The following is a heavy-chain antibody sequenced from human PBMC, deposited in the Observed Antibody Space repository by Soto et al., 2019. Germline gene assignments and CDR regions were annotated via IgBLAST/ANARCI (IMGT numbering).Heavy chain of an antibody. Sequence: SETLSLTCAVYGGSFSGYYWSWIRQPPGKGLEWIGEINHSGSTNYNPSLKSRVTISVDTSKNQFSLKLSSVTAADTAVYYCARRVKGSGYQPSSFDYWGQGTLVTVSS. J-gene: IGHJ4*02. V-gene: IGHV4-34*01. D-gene: IGHD3-22*01. CDR1: GGSFSGYY. CDR3: ARRVKGSGYQPSSFDY. CDR2: INHSGST.